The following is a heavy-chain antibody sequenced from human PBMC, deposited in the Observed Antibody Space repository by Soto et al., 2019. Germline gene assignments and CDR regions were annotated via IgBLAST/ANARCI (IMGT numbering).Heavy chain of an antibody. CDR3: ASTTVVAATFDF. D-gene: IGHD2-15*01. CDR2: ISSGSSNI. CDR1: GFAFRSNN. J-gene: IGHJ4*02. Sequence: GGSLRLSCGASGFAFRSNNMNWVRQAPGKGLEWVASISSGSSNIYYADSVKGRFTISRDNAKNSLYLQMDSLRAEDSAVYYCASTTVVAATFDFWGQGTLVTVSS. V-gene: IGHV3-21*01.